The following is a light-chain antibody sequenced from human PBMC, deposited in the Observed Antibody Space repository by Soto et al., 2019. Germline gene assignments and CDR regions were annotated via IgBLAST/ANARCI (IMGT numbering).Light chain of an antibody. CDR2: SNN. CDR1: RSNIGSNT. Sequence: QPVLTQPPSASGTPGQRVTISCSGSRSNIGSNTVNWYQQLPGTAPKVLIYSNNQRPSGVPDRFSGSRSGTSASLAISGLQSEDEADYYCAAWDGSLNGVLFGGGTKVTVL. V-gene: IGLV1-44*01. CDR3: AAWDGSLNGVL. J-gene: IGLJ2*01.